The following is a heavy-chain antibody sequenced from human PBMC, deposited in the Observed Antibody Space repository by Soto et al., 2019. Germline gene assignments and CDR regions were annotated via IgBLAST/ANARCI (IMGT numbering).Heavy chain of an antibody. CDR3: SLRMVRGASSFDP. V-gene: IGHV4-4*02. J-gene: IGHJ5*02. CDR1: GGSISSSNW. Sequence: QVQLQESGPGLVKPSGTLSLTCAVSGGSISSSNWWSWVRQPPGKGLEWIGEIYHSGSTNYNPSRSSRVTLAVDTSKNQFSLKLSSVTAADTAVYYCSLRMVRGASSFDPWGQGTLVTVSS. CDR2: IYHSGST. D-gene: IGHD3-10*01.